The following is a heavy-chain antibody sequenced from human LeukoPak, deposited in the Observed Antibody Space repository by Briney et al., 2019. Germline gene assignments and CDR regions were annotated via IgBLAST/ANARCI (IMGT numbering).Heavy chain of an antibody. J-gene: IGHJ4*02. Sequence: ASVKVSCKASGYTFTSYDISWMRQATGQGLEWMGWMSPNSGNTGYALKFQGRVTMTRDTSTGTAYLELSSLRSEDSAVYYCVRTPPNWGADFWGQGTLVTVSS. D-gene: IGHD7-27*01. CDR2: MSPNSGNT. CDR3: VRTPPNWGADF. V-gene: IGHV1-8*01. CDR1: GYTFTSYD.